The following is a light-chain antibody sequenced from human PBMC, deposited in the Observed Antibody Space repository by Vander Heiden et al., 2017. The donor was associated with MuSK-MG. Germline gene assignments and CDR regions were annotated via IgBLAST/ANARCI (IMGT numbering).Light chain of an antibody. CDR2: AAS. CDR1: QSISSY. J-gene: IGKJ4*01. V-gene: IGKV1-39*01. Sequence: DIQMTQSPSSLSASVGDRVTITCRASQSISSYLNWYQQKPGKAPKLLIYAASSFQSGVPSRFSGSGSGTDFTLTISRLQPEDFATYYCQQSDSAPLAFGGGTKVEI. CDR3: QQSDSAPLA.